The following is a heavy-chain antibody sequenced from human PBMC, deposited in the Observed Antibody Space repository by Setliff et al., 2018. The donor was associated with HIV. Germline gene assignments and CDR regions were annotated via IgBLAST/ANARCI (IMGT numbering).Heavy chain of an antibody. CDR3: ARDKGIREAASLDY. J-gene: IGHJ4*02. Sequence: SVKVSCKASGYTFTSYYMHWVRQAPGQGLEWMGGIIPIFGTASYAQKFQGRVTISADESTATAYIELSSLTSQDTAVYYCARDKGIREAASLDYWGQGSLVTVSS. V-gene: IGHV1-69*13. CDR1: GYTFTSYY. D-gene: IGHD6-13*01. CDR2: IIPIFGTA.